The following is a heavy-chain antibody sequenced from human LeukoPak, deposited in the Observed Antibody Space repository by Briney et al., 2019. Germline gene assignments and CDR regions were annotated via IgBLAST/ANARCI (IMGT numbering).Heavy chain of an antibody. CDR3: ARFAYCGGHCWYYFDY. CDR2: IYSSGST. Sequence: KPSETLSLTCTVSGGSISSYYWSWVRQPSGKGLEWIGYIYSSGSTNYNPSLKSRITISVDTSKNQFSLKLSSVTAADTAVYYCARFAYCGGHCWYYFDYWGQGSLVTVSS. V-gene: IGHV4-59*01. J-gene: IGHJ4*02. D-gene: IGHD2-21*02. CDR1: GGSISSYY.